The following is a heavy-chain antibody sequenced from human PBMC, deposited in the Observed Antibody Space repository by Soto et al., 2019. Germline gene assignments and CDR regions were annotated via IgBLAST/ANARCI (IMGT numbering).Heavy chain of an antibody. D-gene: IGHD2-2*01. CDR1: GFTFSNSA. J-gene: IGHJ4*02. V-gene: IGHV3-23*01. CDR3: AKGRGGSTSCYDY. CDR2: ISGSDDST. Sequence: GSLRLSCAASGFTFSNSAMSWVRQAPGKGLEWVSTISGSDDSTYYADSVKGRFTISSDNSKNTLFLQLDSLRAEDTALYYCAKGRGGSTSCYDYWGPGTLVTVSS.